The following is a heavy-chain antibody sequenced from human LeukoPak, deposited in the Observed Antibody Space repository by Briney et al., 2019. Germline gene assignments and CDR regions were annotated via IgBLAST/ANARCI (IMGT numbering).Heavy chain of an antibody. Sequence: EGFLIICCSASGFTISSYAMDWIRQAPGKGLEYVSAISSNGGSTYYAASVKGRFTIARDNAKYTLYLQMGSLGAEDTAVYYCVKGDKHFGPWGQGTLVTVSS. V-gene: IGHV3-64D*06. CDR3: VKGDKHFGP. J-gene: IGHJ5*02. CDR2: ISSNGGST. CDR1: GFTISSYA. D-gene: IGHD3-3*02.